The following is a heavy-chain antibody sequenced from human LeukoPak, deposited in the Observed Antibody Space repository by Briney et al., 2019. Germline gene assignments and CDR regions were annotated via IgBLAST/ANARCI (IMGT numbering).Heavy chain of an antibody. J-gene: IGHJ4*02. CDR1: GFTFSSYS. CDR3: ARGYYYGSGTSLVDY. D-gene: IGHD3-10*01. V-gene: IGHV3-21*01. Sequence: GGSLRLPCAASGFTFSSYSMNWVRQAPGKGLEWVSIIGSSSSYIYYADSVEGRFTISRDNAKNSLYLQINSLRAEDTAVYYCARGYYYGSGTSLVDYWGQGTLVTVSS. CDR2: IGSSSSYI.